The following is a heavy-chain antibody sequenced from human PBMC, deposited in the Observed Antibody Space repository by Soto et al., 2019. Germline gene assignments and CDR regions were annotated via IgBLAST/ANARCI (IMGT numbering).Heavy chain of an antibody. CDR2: IVVGSGNT. CDR1: GFTCTSSA. D-gene: IGHD2-2*01. CDR3: AAESSHEYFDY. J-gene: IGHJ4*02. Sequence: SVKVSFKASGFTCTSSAVQWVRQARGQRLEWIGWIVVGSGNTNYAQKFQERVTITRDMSTSTAYMELSSLRSEDTAVYYCAAESSHEYFDYWGQGTLVTVSS. V-gene: IGHV1-58*01.